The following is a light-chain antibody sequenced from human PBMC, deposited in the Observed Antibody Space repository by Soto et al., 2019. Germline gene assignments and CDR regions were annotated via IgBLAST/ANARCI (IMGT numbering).Light chain of an antibody. CDR1: QRLSSSY. J-gene: IGKJ1*01. V-gene: IGKV3-20*01. Sequence: EIGLTQSADIMSQSGYEKTTLSCRAGQRLSSSYLAWYTQKPGPAPRLLIYGASSRATGIPDRFSGSGSGTDFSLTISRLEPEGFAVYYCQQYGSSPSWAVGSGTKVDIK. CDR2: GAS. CDR3: QQYGSSPSWA.